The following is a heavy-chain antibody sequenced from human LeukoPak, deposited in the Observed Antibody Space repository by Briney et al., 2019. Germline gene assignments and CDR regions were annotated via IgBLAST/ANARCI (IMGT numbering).Heavy chain of an antibody. J-gene: IGHJ4*02. CDR1: GESFSGYY. Sequence: PSETLSLTCAVYGESFSGYYWTWIRQPPGKGLEWIGEINHSGSTNYNPSLKSRVTISVDTSKNQFSLKLSSVTAADTAVYYCARWRGRFDYWGQGTLVTVSS. V-gene: IGHV4-34*01. D-gene: IGHD3-10*01. CDR3: ARWRGRFDY. CDR2: INHSGST.